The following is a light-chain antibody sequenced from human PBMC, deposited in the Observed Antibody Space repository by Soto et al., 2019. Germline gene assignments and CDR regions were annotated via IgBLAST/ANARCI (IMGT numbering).Light chain of an antibody. CDR1: QSVSSN. V-gene: IGKV3-15*01. Sequence: EIVMTQSPATLSVSPGGRATLSCRASQSVSSNLAWYQQKPGQAPRLLIYGASTRATGFSARFSGSGSGTEFTLTISSLQSEDFAVYYCQQYKNWPLTFGGGTRVEIK. CDR2: GAS. CDR3: QQYKNWPLT. J-gene: IGKJ4*01.